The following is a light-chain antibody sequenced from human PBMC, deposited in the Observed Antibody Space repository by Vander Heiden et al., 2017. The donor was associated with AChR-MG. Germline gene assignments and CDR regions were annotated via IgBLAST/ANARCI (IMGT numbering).Light chain of an antibody. Sequence: EIVMTQSPATLSVSPGERATLSCTASQSVSSNLAWYQQKPGQAPRLLIYGASTRATGIPARFSGSGSGTEFTLTISSLQSEDFAVYYCQQYNSWPPFTFGQGTRLEIK. CDR2: GAS. CDR3: QQYNSWPPFT. V-gene: IGKV3-15*01. CDR1: QSVSSN. J-gene: IGKJ5*01.